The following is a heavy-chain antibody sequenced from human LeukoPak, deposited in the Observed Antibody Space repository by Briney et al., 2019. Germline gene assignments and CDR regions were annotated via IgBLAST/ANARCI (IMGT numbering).Heavy chain of an antibody. Sequence: ETLSLTCTVSGGSISSSSYYWGWVRQAPGKGLEWVSAISGSGGSTYYADSVKGRFTISRDNAKNSLYLQMNSLRAEDTAVYYCARDPRFGELDYWGQGTLVTVSS. CDR3: ARDPRFGELDY. V-gene: IGHV3-23*01. CDR1: GGSISSSSYY. J-gene: IGHJ4*02. CDR2: ISGSGGST. D-gene: IGHD3-10*01.